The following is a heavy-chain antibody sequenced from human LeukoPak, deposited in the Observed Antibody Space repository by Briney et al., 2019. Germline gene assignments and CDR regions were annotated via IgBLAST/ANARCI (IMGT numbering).Heavy chain of an antibody. CDR3: AGAQSDRARPIDY. Sequence: SETLSLTCTVSGGSISSYYWSWIRQPPGKGLEWIGYIYYSGSTNYNPSLKSRVTISVDTSKNQFSLKLSSVTAADTAVYYCAGAQSDRARPIDYWGQGTLVTVSS. D-gene: IGHD6-6*01. CDR2: IYYSGST. J-gene: IGHJ4*02. V-gene: IGHV4-59*01. CDR1: GGSISSYY.